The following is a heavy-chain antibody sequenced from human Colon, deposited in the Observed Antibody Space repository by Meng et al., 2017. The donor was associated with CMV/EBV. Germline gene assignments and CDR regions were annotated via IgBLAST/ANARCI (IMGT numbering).Heavy chain of an antibody. J-gene: IGHJ4*02. CDR2: MNPSRGIT. CDR3: ARGIEAGLDY. D-gene: IGHD5-12*01. CDR1: GYTFTSLD. V-gene: IGHV1-8*01. Sequence: KIDGKASGYTFTSLDIHWVRPATGQGPEWMGWMNPSRGITAYAQKFQGRVTMTRDTSIDTAYMELTSLKSEDTAIYYCARGIEAGLDYWGQGTLVTVSS.